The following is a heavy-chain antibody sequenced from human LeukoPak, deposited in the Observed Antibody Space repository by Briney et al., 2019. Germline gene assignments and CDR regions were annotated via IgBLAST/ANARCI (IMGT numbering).Heavy chain of an antibody. J-gene: IGHJ4*02. CDR2: ITSRTDGGTT. CDR1: GFTFSDYY. D-gene: IGHD3-16*02. V-gene: IGHV3-15*05. CDR3: TTDPNFDYVWGTYRLDY. Sequence: GGSLRLSCAASGFTFSDYYMSWIRQAPGKGLEWVGRITSRTDGGTTDYAAPVKGKFTFSRDDSKNTLYLQMNSLKTEDTAVYYCTTDPNFDYVWGTYRLDYWGQGTLVTVSS.